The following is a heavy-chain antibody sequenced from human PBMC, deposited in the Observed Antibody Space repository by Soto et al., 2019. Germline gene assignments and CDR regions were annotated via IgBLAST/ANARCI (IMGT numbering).Heavy chain of an antibody. CDR2: IWYDGSNK. CDR3: ARDRCGRCNDAFDI. CDR1: GFTFSSYG. V-gene: IGHV3-33*01. D-gene: IGHD1-26*01. Sequence: GGSLRLSCAASGFTFSSYGMHWVRQAPGKGLEWVAVIWYDGSNKYYADSVKGRFTISRDNSKNTLYLQMNSLRAEDTAVYYCARDRCGRCNDAFDIWGQGTMVTVSS. J-gene: IGHJ3*02.